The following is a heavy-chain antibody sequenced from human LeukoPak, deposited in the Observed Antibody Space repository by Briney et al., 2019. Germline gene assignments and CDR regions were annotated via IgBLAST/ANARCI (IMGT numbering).Heavy chain of an antibody. J-gene: IGHJ2*01. CDR3: ARDSYYDLWSGYSPYWYFDL. V-gene: IGHV4-59*01. D-gene: IGHD3-3*01. Sequence: SETLSLTCTVSGGSISSYYWSWIRQPPGKGLEWIGYIYYSGSTNYNPSLKSRVTISVDTSKNQFSLKLSSVTAADTAVYYCARDSYYDLWSGYSPYWYFDLWGRGTLVTVSS. CDR1: GGSISSYY. CDR2: IYYSGST.